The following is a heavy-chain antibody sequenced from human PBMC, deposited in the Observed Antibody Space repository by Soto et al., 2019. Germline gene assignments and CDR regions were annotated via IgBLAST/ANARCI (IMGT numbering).Heavy chain of an antibody. Sequence: SVKVSCKASGGTFSSYAISWVRRAPGQGLEWMGGIIPIFGTANYAQKFQGRVTITADESTSTAYMELSSLRSEDTAVYYCARGSRVVPGLGVTTFYPFDYWGQGTLVTVSS. CDR3: ARGSRVVPGLGVTTFYPFDY. J-gene: IGHJ4*02. CDR1: GGTFSSYA. D-gene: IGHD3-16*01. CDR2: IIPIFGTA. V-gene: IGHV1-69*13.